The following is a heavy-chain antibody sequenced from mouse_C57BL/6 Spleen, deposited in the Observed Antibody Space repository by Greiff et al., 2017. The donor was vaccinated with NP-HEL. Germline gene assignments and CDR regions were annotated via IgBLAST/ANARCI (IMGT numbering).Heavy chain of an antibody. CDR1: GYTFTSYW. V-gene: IGHV1-64*01. J-gene: IGHJ4*01. D-gene: IGHD2-1*01. CDR3: ASDYGTYAMDY. Sequence: QVQLQQSGAELVKPGASVKLSCKASGYTFTSYWMHWVKQRPGQGLEWIGMIHPNSGSTNYNEKFKSKATLTVDKSSSTAYMQLSSLTSEDSAVYYCASDYGTYAMDYWGQGTSVTVSS. CDR2: IHPNSGST.